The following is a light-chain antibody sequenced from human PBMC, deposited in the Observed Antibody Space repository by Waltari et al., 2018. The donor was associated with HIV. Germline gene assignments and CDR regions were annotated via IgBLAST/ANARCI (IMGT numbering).Light chain of an antibody. CDR3: MQALQTPWT. CDR1: QSLLHSNGYNY. J-gene: IGKJ1*01. V-gene: IGKV2-28*01. CDR2: LGS. Sequence: IILTQSPLSLPATPGEPASISCSPNQSLLHSNGYNYLDWYLQRPGQSPRLLISLGSDRASGVPDRFSGSKSGTDFILKISKVEAEDVGVYYCMQALQTPWTFGQGTKVEIK.